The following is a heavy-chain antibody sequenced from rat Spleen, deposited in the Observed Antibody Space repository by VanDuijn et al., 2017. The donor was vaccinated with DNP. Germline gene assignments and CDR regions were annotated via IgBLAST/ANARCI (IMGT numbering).Heavy chain of an antibody. CDR2: IIYDGSRT. J-gene: IGHJ2*01. CDR1: GFTFSDYY. D-gene: IGHD1-3*01. Sequence: EVQLMESGGGLVQPGRSLKLSCAASGFTFSDYYMAWVRQAPKKGLEWVATIIYDGSRTYYRDSVKGRFTVSRDNAKSNLYLQMNSLKSDDTATYYCARAYGSPWYFDYWGQGVMVTVSS. CDR3: ARAYGSPWYFDY. V-gene: IGHV5-7*01.